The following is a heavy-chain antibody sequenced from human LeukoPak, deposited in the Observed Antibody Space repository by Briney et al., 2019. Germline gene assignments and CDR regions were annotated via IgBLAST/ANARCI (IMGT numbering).Heavy chain of an antibody. CDR3: AKILGYCSSTSCTDDY. CDR1: GFTFNDYA. CDR2: ISYDGYDK. V-gene: IGHV3-30-3*02. J-gene: IGHJ4*02. Sequence: GGSLRLSCAASGFTFNDYAMYWVRQAPCKGLEWVTLISYDGYDKSYADSVRGRFTISRDNSRNTLYLQMDSLRSEDTAVYYCAKILGYCSSTSCTDDYWGQGTLVTVSS. D-gene: IGHD2-2*01.